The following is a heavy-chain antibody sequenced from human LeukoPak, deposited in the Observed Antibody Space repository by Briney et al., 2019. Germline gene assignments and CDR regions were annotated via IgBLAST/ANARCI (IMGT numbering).Heavy chain of an antibody. D-gene: IGHD3-22*01. CDR3: AKGGTSYYDRSGYFDY. CDR2: TSYDGSNK. V-gene: IGHV3-30-3*01. CDR1: GFTFSSYA. Sequence: GGSLRLSCAASGFTFSSYAMHWVRQAPGKGLEWVAVTSYDGSNKYYADSVKGRFTISRDNSKNTLYLQMSSLRAEDTAVYYCAKGGTSYYDRSGYFDYWGQGTLVTVSS. J-gene: IGHJ4*02.